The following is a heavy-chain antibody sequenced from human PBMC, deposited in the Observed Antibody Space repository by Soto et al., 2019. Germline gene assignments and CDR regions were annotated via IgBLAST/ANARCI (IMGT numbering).Heavy chain of an antibody. J-gene: IGHJ4*02. V-gene: IGHV3-33*01. CDR1: GFTFSSYG. Sequence: QVQLVESGGGVVQPGRSLRLSCAASGFTFSSYGMHWVRQAPGKGLEWVAVIWYDGSNKYYADSVKGRFTISRDNSKNTLYLQMNSLRAEDTAVYYCARDEEGDSSGYYPTPFDYWGQGTLVTVSS. D-gene: IGHD3-22*01. CDR3: ARDEEGDSSGYYPTPFDY. CDR2: IWYDGSNK.